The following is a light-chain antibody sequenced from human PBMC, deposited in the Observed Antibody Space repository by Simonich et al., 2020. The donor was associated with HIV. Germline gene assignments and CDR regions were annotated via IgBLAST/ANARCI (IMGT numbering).Light chain of an antibody. V-gene: IGKV4-1*01. CDR3: QQYYTTPYT. Sequence: DIVMTQSPDSLAVSLGERATINHKSTQSVLYSSNNKNYLAWYPQKPGQPPKLLIYWASTRESGVPDRFSGSGSGTDFTLTISSLQAEDVAVYYCQQYYTTPYTFGQGTKLEIK. CDR1: QSVLYSSNNKNY. J-gene: IGKJ2*01. CDR2: WAS.